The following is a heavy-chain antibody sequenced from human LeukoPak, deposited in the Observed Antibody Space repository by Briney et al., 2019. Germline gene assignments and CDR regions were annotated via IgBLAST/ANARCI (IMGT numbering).Heavy chain of an antibody. Sequence: GGSLRLSCAASGFTFSSYAMSWVRQAPGKGLEWVSAIRDSGSSTHYADSVKGRFTTSRDNSKNTLFLQMNSLRAEDTAVYYCARAPGIAVAHWGQGTLVTVSS. V-gene: IGHV3-23*01. CDR1: GFTFSSYA. D-gene: IGHD6-19*01. CDR3: ARAPGIAVAH. CDR2: IRDSGSST. J-gene: IGHJ4*02.